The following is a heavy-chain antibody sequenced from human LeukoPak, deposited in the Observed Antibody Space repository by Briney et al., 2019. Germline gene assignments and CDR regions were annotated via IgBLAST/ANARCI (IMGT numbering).Heavy chain of an antibody. V-gene: IGHV1-2*02. CDR3: ARSIQQLRGFDY. J-gene: IGHJ4*02. CDR1: GYTFTGYY. CDR2: INPNSGGT. Sequence: ASVKVSFKASGYTFTGYYMHWGRPAPGQGGEWMGWINPNSGGTNYAQKFQGRVTMTRDTSISTAYLELSRLRSDDTAVYYCARSIQQLRGFDYWGQGTLVTVSS. D-gene: IGHD6-13*01.